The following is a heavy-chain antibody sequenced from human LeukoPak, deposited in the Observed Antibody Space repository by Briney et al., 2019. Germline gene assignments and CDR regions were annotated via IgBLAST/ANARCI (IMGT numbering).Heavy chain of an antibody. J-gene: IGHJ4*02. CDR3: AGDRDDYGDY. CDR1: GGTFSSYA. Sequence: GASVKVSCKASGGTFSSYAISWVRQAPGQGLEWMGGIIPIFGTANYAQKFRGRVTITADESTSTAYMELSSLRSEDTAVYYCAGDRDDYGDYWGQGTLVTVSS. D-gene: IGHD2-21*01. CDR2: IIPIFGTA. V-gene: IGHV1-69*01.